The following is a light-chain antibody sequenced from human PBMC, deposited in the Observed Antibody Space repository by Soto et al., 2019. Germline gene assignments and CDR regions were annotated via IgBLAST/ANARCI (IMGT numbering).Light chain of an antibody. CDR2: KAS. J-gene: IGKJ1*01. CDR3: QQYNSYPWT. CDR1: HSISSW. Sequence: DIQMTQSPSTLSASVGDRVTITCRASHSISSWLAWYQQKPGKAPKLLIYKASSSESGVPSRFSGSGSGTEFTLTISSLQPDDFATYYCQQYNSYPWTFGQGTKVEIK. V-gene: IGKV1-5*03.